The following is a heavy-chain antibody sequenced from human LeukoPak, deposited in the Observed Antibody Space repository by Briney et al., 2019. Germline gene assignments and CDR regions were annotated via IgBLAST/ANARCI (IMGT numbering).Heavy chain of an antibody. V-gene: IGHV1-8*01. Sequence: VSVKVSCKASGYTFTSYDINWVRQATGQGLEWMGWMNPNSGNKDYAQKFQGRVTMTRNNSIGTANMELSSLRSEDTAVYYCARGRRSGGDNLGFWGQGTLVTVSS. J-gene: IGHJ4*02. D-gene: IGHD2-21*02. CDR2: MNPNSGNK. CDR1: GYTFTSYD. CDR3: ARGRRSGGDNLGF.